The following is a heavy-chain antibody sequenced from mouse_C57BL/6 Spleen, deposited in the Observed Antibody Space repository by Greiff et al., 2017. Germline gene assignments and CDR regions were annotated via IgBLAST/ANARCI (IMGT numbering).Heavy chain of an antibody. D-gene: IGHD2-5*01. CDR2: IDPSDSYT. V-gene: IGHV1-50*01. Sequence: QVQLQQSGAELVKPGASVKLSCKASGYTFTSYWMQWVKQRPGQGLEWIGEIDPSDSYTNYNQKFKGKATLTVDTSSSTAYMQLSSLTSEDSAVYYCARGRVFYSNYVLYFDYWGQGTTLTVSS. J-gene: IGHJ2*01. CDR1: GYTFTSYW. CDR3: ARGRVFYSNYVLYFDY.